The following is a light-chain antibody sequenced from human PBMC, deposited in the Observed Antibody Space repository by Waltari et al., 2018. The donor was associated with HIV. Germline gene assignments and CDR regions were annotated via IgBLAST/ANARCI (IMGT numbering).Light chain of an antibody. V-gene: IGLV1-47*01. CDR3: VGWDASLSAYV. Sequence: QSVLTQPPSASGTPGQRVTIPCSGSSSTIGNDNVYWYQQLPGTTPKLLIYKNIQRPSGVPDRFAGSKSGTSAYLAISGLRSEDEADYYCVGWDASLSAYVFGAGTKVTVL. CDR2: KNI. J-gene: IGLJ1*01. CDR1: SSTIGNDN.